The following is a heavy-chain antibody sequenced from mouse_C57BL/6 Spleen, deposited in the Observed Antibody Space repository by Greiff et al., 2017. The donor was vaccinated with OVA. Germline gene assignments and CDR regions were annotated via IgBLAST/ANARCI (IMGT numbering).Heavy chain of an antibody. V-gene: IGHV3-6*01. J-gene: IGHJ2*01. CDR1: GYSITSAYY. CDR3: ARGYYFGY. Sequence: ESGPGLVKPSQSLSLTCSVTGYSITSAYYWNWIRQFPGNKLEWMGYLTYDGSNNYNPSLKNLISITRDTSKNQFFLKLNSVTSEDTATYSCARGYYFGYWGQGTTLTVTS. CDR2: LTYDGSN.